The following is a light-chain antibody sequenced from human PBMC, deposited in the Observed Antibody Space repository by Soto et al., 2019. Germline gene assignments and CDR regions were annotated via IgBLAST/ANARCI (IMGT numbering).Light chain of an antibody. CDR1: SSDVGGYNY. J-gene: IGLJ1*01. Sequence: LTQPASVSGSPGQSITLSCTGTSSDVGGYNYVNWYQQDPGKAPKLLIFDVNNRPSGVSNRFSGSKSGNTASLTISGLQPEDEADYFCSSYTSSATYLFGTGTKVTVL. CDR2: DVN. V-gene: IGLV2-14*03. CDR3: SSYTSSATYL.